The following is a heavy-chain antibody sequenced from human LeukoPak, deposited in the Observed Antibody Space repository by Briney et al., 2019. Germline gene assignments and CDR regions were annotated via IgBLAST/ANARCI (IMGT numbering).Heavy chain of an antibody. Sequence: GGSLRLSCAASGFTFSSYWMSWVCQAPGKGLEWVANIKQDGSEKYYVDSVKGRFTISRDNAKNSLYLQMNSLRAEDTAVYYCARVAGIAAAADFDYWGQGTLVTVSS. CDR1: GFTFSSYW. CDR3: ARVAGIAAAADFDY. CDR2: IKQDGSEK. J-gene: IGHJ4*02. D-gene: IGHD6-13*01. V-gene: IGHV3-7*01.